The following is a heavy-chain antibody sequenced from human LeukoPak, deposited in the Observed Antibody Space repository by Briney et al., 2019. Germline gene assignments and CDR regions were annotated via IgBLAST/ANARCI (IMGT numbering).Heavy chain of an antibody. V-gene: IGHV4-61*02. Sequence: SETLSLTCTVSGGSISSGSYYWSWIRQPAGKGLDWIGRIYTTGSTNYNPSLKSRVTISVDTSKNQFSLKLSSVTAADTAVYYCARGRDYITIFGVVIPYDAFDIWGQGTMVTVSS. CDR2: IYTTGST. CDR3: ARGRDYITIFGVVIPYDAFDI. J-gene: IGHJ3*02. CDR1: GGSISSGSYY. D-gene: IGHD3-3*01.